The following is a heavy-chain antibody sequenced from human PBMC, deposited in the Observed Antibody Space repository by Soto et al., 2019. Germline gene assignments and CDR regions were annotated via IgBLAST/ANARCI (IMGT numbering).Heavy chain of an antibody. D-gene: IGHD1-26*01. V-gene: IGHV4-34*02. CDR1: GGSFSGYY. CDR2: INHSGGT. J-gene: IGHJ6*02. CDR3: ALCGSHNKYYYYGVDV. Sequence: QVQLQQWGAGLLKPSETLSLTCAGYGGSFSGYYWSWIRQTPGKGLEWIGEINHSGGTNYKPSLKSRVTISVDTSNTQFSLKLSSVTAADTAVYYCALCGSHNKYYYYGVDVWGQWTTVTVSS.